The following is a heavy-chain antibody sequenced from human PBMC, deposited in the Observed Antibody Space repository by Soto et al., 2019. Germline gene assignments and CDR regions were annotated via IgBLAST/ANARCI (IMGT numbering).Heavy chain of an antibody. CDR2: INAGNGNT. V-gene: IGHV1-3*01. Sequence: QVQLVQSGAEVKKPGASVKVSCKASGYTFTSYAMHWVRQAPGQRLEWMGWINAGNGNTKYSQKFQGRVTITRDTSASTAYMELSSLRSEDTAVYYCARDPVVPAATTHYYYYYIDVWGKGTTVTVSS. D-gene: IGHD2-2*01. CDR3: ARDPVVPAATTHYYYYYIDV. CDR1: GYTFTSYA. J-gene: IGHJ6*03.